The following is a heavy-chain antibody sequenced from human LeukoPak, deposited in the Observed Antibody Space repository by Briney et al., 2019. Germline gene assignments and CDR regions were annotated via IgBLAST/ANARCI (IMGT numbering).Heavy chain of an antibody. D-gene: IGHD3-10*01. V-gene: IGHV3-64*01. CDR2: ISSDGGST. CDR1: GXTFSSYA. CDR3: ARGSSVRGGGMDV. J-gene: IGHJ6*02. Sequence: GGPLRLSCAASGXTFSSYALHWVRQAPGKGLEYVSAISSDGGSTYYANSVKGRFTISRDHSKNTLYLQMGSLRAEDMAVYYCARGSSVRGGGMDVWGQGTTVTVSS.